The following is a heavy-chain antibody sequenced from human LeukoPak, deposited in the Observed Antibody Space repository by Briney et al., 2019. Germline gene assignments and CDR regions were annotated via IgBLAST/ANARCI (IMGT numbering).Heavy chain of an antibody. V-gene: IGHV1-46*01. CDR3: ARDYFGAAGTEFDY. CDR2: INPSGGST. D-gene: IGHD6-13*01. Sequence: ASVKVSCKASGYAFTYYYIHWVRQAPGQGLEWMGIINPSGGSTSYAQKFQGRVTMTRDTSTSTVYMELSSLRSEDTAVYYCARDYFGAAGTEFDYWGQGTLVTVSS. CDR1: GYAFTYYY. J-gene: IGHJ4*02.